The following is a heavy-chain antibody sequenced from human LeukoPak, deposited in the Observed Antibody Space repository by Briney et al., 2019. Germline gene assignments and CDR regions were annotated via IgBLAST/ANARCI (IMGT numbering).Heavy chain of an antibody. V-gene: IGHV1-2*02. Sequence: ASVKVSCKASGYNFEILGISWVRQASGQGLEWMGSIYPNSGGANFAQNFQGRVTLTRDTSSSTAYLELTRLRSDDTAVYYCAREGKIVGASFDYWGQGTLVTVSS. CDR1: GYNFEILG. D-gene: IGHD1-26*01. J-gene: IGHJ4*02. CDR3: AREGKIVGASFDY. CDR2: IYPNSGGA.